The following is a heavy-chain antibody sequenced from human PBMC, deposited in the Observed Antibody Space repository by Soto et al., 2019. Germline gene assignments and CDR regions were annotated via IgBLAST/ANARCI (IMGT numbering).Heavy chain of an antibody. CDR2: IIPILGIA. J-gene: IGHJ6*03. CDR1: GGTFSSYT. D-gene: IGHD3-3*02. CDR3: ARVSTNYYYYMDV. Sequence: ASVKVSCKASGGTFSSYTISWVRQAPGQGLEWMGRIIPILGIANYAQKFQGRVTITADKSTSTAYMELSSLRSEDTAVYYCARVSTNYYYYMDVWGKGTTVTVSS. V-gene: IGHV1-69*02.